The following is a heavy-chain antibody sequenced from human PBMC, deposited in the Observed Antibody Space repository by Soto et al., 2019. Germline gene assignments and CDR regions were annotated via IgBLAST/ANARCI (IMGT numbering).Heavy chain of an antibody. CDR1: GFTFSSYS. CDR2: ISSSSSSI. Sequence: GEALKISCAASGFTFSSYSMNWVRQGPGEGLEGVSYISSSSSSIYYGDSVKGRFNISRDKAKNSLNLQMNSLRAEDTDVYYCSRGTIRGYSYGYAFDIWGQGTMVTVSS. CDR3: SRGTIRGYSYGYAFDI. D-gene: IGHD5-18*01. J-gene: IGHJ3*02. V-gene: IGHV3-48*01.